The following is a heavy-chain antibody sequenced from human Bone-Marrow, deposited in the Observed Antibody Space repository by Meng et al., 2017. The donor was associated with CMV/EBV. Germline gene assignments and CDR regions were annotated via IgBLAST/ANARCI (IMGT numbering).Heavy chain of an antibody. CDR2: VNAHSGAT. CDR1: GYTFTGYY. J-gene: IGHJ5*01. V-gene: IGHV1-2*02. Sequence: ASVKVSCKASGYTFTGYYIHWVRQAPGQGLEWMGWVNAHSGATNYAMNFQDRVTMTRDTSITTAYMDLNRLTSDDTAVYYCARVTDFWSTPWGFDPWGQGTLVTVSS. CDR3: ARVTDFWSTPWGFDP. D-gene: IGHD3-3*01.